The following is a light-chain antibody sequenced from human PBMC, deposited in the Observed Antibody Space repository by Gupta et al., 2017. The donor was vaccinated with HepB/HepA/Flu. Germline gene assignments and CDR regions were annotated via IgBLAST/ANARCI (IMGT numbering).Light chain of an antibody. Sequence: EIVLTQSPGTLSLSPGERATLSCRASQSVSNNYLAWYQQKPGQAPRLLIYGASSRATGIPDRFSGSGSGTDFTLTISRLEPEDLAVYYCQQYGSSLTWTFGQGTKVEIK. CDR2: GAS. CDR3: QQYGSSLTWT. J-gene: IGKJ1*01. V-gene: IGKV3-20*01. CDR1: QSVSNNY.